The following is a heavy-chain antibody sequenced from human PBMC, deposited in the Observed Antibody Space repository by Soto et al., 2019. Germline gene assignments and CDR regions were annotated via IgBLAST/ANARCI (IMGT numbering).Heavy chain of an antibody. CDR3: ARSKTTMTSYDY. D-gene: IGHD4-17*01. J-gene: IGHJ4*02. CDR2: MYNSGST. CDR1: GGAINSSY. V-gene: IGHV4-59*12. Sequence: SETLCLTCTVAGGAINSSYWNSIPQPPEKGLEWIGYMYNSGSTISKPSLKSRVTISVDTSKNQFSLKLNSVPSADTAVYYGARSKTTMTSYDYWGQGTLVTVSS.